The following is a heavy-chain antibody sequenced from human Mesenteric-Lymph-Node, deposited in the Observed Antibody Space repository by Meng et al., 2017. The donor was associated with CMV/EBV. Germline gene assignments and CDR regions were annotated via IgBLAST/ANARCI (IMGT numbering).Heavy chain of an antibody. D-gene: IGHD2-2*01. J-gene: IGHJ4*02. Sequence: SLIISCAASGFTFSSYAMHWVRQAPGKGLEWVAVISYDGSNKYYADSVKGRFTISRDNSKTTLYLQMNSLRAEDKAVYYCARDRDCSSTSCKAPFDYWGQGTLVTVSS. CDR3: ARDRDCSSTSCKAPFDY. CDR2: ISYDGSNK. CDR1: GFTFSSYA. V-gene: IGHV3-30*04.